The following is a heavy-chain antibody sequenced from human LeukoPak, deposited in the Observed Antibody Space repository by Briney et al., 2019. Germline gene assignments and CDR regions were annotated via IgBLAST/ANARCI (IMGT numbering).Heavy chain of an antibody. CDR1: GYTFTGYY. Sequence: SVKVSCKASGYTFTGYYMHWVRQAPGQGLEWMGRINPNNGGTNYAQKFQGRVTMTRDTSISTAYMELSSLRSDDTAVYYCARDGDFWSGYYCDYWGQGTQVTVSS. CDR2: INPNNGGT. V-gene: IGHV1-2*06. CDR3: ARDGDFWSGYYCDY. D-gene: IGHD3-3*01. J-gene: IGHJ4*02.